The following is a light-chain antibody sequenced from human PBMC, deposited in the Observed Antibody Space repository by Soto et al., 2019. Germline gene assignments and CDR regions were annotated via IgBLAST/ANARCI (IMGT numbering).Light chain of an antibody. J-gene: IGKJ1*01. CDR2: GAS. CDR3: QKYASSVT. V-gene: IGKV3-20*01. Sequence: EILLTQSPDSLSLSPGDRATLSCRASQSFSSTFFAWYQQKPGQAPRLLIYGASSRATGIPDRFSGSGSGTDFTPTISRLEPEDYAVYYCQKYASSVTFGQGTKVEIK. CDR1: QSFSSTF.